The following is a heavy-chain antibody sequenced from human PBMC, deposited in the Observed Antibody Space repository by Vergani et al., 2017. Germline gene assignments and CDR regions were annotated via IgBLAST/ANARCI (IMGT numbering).Heavy chain of an antibody. CDR3: ARGDRDAGAFDI. V-gene: IGHV3-30-3*01. CDR1: GFALNRHS. J-gene: IGHJ3*02. CDR2: ISFDGTNE. Sequence: QVQLVESGGGVVQPGTSLRLSCVVSGFALNRHSMYWVRQAPGKGLEWVVGISFDGTNEYYPDLVKGRFTISRDNSKNTLYLQMNSLRAEDTAVYYCARGDRDAGAFDIWGQGTMVTVSS. D-gene: IGHD2-21*02.